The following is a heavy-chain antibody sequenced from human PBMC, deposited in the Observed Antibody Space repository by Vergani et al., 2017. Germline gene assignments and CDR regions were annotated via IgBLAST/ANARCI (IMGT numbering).Heavy chain of an antibody. Sequence: QVRLQESGPGLVKPSETLSLTCSVSGGSMSGYYWSWIRQPPGKELEWIGYMYHSGSTNYNPSLETRVTISGDTSKNQFSLKVNSVTAADTAVYYCGRVADFYGLGSRLLDLWGQGTLVTVSS. CDR2: MYHSGST. CDR3: GRVADFYGLGSRLLDL. CDR1: GGSMSGYY. V-gene: IGHV4-59*01. J-gene: IGHJ5*02. D-gene: IGHD3-10*01.